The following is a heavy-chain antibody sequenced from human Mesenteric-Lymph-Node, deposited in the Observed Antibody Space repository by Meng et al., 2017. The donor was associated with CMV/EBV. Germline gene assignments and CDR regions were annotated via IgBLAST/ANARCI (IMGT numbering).Heavy chain of an antibody. D-gene: IGHD6-13*01. CDR3: ARRGLYSSDY. Sequence: GESLKISCAASGFTFNSYSMNWVRQAPGKGLEWVSSISSSSSYIYYADSVKGRFTISRDNAKNSLYLQMNSLRAEDTAVYYCARRGLYSSDYWGQGTLVTVSS. CDR1: GFTFNSYS. CDR2: ISSSSSYI. V-gene: IGHV3-21*01. J-gene: IGHJ4*02.